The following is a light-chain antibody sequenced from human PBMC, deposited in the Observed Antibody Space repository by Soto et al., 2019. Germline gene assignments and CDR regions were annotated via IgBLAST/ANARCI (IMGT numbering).Light chain of an antibody. Sequence: QSVLTQPPSVSAAPGQKVTISCSGGSSNIGNDYVAWYLQPPGTAPKLLIYDNDKRPSGIPDRFSGSKSGTSATLGITGLQTGDEADYYCATWDSSLTAGVFGGGTQLTVL. J-gene: IGLJ3*02. CDR3: ATWDSSLTAGV. CDR2: DND. CDR1: SSNIGNDY. V-gene: IGLV1-51*01.